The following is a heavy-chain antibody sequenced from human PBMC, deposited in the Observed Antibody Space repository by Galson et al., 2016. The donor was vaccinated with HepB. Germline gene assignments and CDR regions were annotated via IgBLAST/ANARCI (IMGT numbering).Heavy chain of an antibody. J-gene: IGHJ3*01. CDR1: GFTFSNYY. CDR2: ISPSTTHI. D-gene: IGHD1-26*01. Sequence: SLRLSCAASGFTFSNYYMSWIRQAPGKGLEWVAYISPSTTHINYADSVMGRFTVSRDNAKNSLYLQMNSLGAEDPAVYDCASPSGRYSVHTFDLWGQGTMVTVSS. V-gene: IGHV3-11*06. CDR3: ASPSGRYSVHTFDL.